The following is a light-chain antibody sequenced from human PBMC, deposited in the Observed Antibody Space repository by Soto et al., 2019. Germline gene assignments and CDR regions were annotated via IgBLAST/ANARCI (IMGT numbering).Light chain of an antibody. V-gene: IGLV2-11*01. CDR1: SSDVGGYNY. CDR2: DVS. J-gene: IGLJ2*01. CDR3: CSYAGSYTFEV. Sequence: QSALTQPRSVSGSPGQSVTISCTGTSSDVGGYNYVSWYQQHPGKAPKLMIYDVSKRPSGVPDRFSGSKSGNTASLTISGLQAEDGADYYGCSYAGSYTFEVFGGGTKLTVL.